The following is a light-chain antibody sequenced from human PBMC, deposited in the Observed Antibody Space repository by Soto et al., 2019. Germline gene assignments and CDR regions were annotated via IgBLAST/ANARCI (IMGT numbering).Light chain of an antibody. Sequence: EIVMTQSPATLSVSPGERATLSCRASQSVSSNLAWYQQKPGQAPRLLIYGASTMATGIPARFSGSGSGTEFTLTISSLQSEAVAVYYCQQYNNWPPWTFGQGTKVEIK. CDR3: QQYNNWPPWT. CDR2: GAS. J-gene: IGKJ1*01. CDR1: QSVSSN. V-gene: IGKV3-15*01.